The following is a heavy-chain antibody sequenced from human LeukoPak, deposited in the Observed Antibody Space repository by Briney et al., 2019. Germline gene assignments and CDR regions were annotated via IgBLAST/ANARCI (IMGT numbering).Heavy chain of an antibody. D-gene: IGHD6-6*01. CDR2: INPNSGAT. CDR1: GYTFTAYY. Sequence: ASVKVSCKASGYTFTAYYIHWVQQAPGQGLEWMGRINPNSGATNYAPKFQGRVTMTRDTSINTAYMELSRLRSDDTAFYYCARESSSADAYDLWGHGTMVTVSS. V-gene: IGHV1-2*06. CDR3: ARESSSADAYDL. J-gene: IGHJ3*01.